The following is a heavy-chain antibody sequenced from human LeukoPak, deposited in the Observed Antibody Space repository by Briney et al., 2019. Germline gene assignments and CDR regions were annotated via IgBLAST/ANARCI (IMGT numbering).Heavy chain of an antibody. J-gene: IGHJ5*02. CDR1: GFTFSSYW. D-gene: IGHD6-6*01. CDR2: VKQDGSEK. Sequence: PGGSLRLSCAASGFTFSSYWMSWVRQAPGKGLEWVANVKQDGSEKYYVDSVKGRFTISRDNAKNSLYPQMNSLRAEDTAVYYCARVPIAARPYWFDPWGQGTLVTVSS. CDR3: ARVPIAARPYWFDP. V-gene: IGHV3-7*01.